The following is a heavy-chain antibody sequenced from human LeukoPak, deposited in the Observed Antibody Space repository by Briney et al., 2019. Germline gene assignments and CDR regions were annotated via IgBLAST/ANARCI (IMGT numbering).Heavy chain of an antibody. CDR3: ARGLVHNAFDI. D-gene: IGHD2-8*02. CDR2: VNSNGGST. V-gene: IGHV3-64D*09. CDR1: GFTFSGYA. J-gene: IGHJ3*02. Sequence: PGGSLRLSCSASGFTFSGYAMHWVRQAPGKGLEYVSAVNSNGGSTYYADSVKGRFTISRDNSKNTLYLQMSSLRVEDTAVYYCARGLVHNAFDIWGQGTMATVSS.